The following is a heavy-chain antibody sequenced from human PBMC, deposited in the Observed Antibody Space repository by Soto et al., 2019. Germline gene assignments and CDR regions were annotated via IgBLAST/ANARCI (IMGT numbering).Heavy chain of an antibody. CDR2: IYYSGST. CDR3: ARDGQMTTVTTSTPGWFDP. D-gene: IGHD4-17*01. Sequence: QVQLQESGPGLVKPSQTLSLTCTVSGGSISSGGYYWSWIRQHPGKGLEWIGYIYYSGSTYYNPSLKSRVTISVDTSKNQFSLKLSSVTAADTAVYYCARDGQMTTVTTSTPGWFDPWGQGTLVTVSS. J-gene: IGHJ5*02. CDR1: GGSISSGGYY. V-gene: IGHV4-31*03.